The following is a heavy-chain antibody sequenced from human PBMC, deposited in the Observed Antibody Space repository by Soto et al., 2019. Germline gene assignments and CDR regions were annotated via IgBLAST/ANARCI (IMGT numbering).Heavy chain of an antibody. CDR2: IIPIFGTA. V-gene: IGHV1-69*12. CDR3: GVFGSGNYYYGMDV. CDR1: GGTFSSYA. D-gene: IGHD6-6*01. Sequence: QVELVQSGAEVKKPGSSVKVSCKASGGTFSSYAISWVRQAPGQGLEWMGGIIPIFGTANYAQKFQGRVTITADESTSKAYMELSSLRSEDTAVYYCGVFGSGNYYYGMDVWGQGTTVTVSS. J-gene: IGHJ6*02.